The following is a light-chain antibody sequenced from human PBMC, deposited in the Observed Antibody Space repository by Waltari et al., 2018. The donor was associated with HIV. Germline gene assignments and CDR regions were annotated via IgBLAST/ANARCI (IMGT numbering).Light chain of an antibody. Sequence: QLVLTQSPSDAASLGASVKLPCTLNSEHPNYAIAWHQQQPAQAPRYLMKVNIDGSHNNGDVIPDRFSGSSSGAERYLIISNLQSEDEADYFCQNWGSDIQVFGSGTRVTIL. V-gene: IGLV4-69*01. CDR3: QNWGSDIQV. CDR2: VNIDGSH. CDR1: SEHPNYA. J-gene: IGLJ1*01.